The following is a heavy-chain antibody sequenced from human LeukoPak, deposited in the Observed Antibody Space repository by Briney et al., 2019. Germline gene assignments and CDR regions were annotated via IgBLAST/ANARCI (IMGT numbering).Heavy chain of an antibody. CDR1: GGTFSSYA. J-gene: IGHJ4*02. V-gene: IGHV1-69*01. D-gene: IGHD4-11*01. CDR3: AREQASVTTPDY. Sequence: SVKVSCKASGGTFSSYAIIWVRQAPGQGLEWMGGIIPIFGTANYAQKFQGRVTIPADQSTSTAYMELSRLRSEDTAVYYCAREQASVTTPDYWGQGTLVTVSS. CDR2: IIPIFGTA.